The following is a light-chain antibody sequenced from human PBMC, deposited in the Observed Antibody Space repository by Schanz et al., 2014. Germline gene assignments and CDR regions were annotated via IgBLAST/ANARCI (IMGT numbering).Light chain of an antibody. V-gene: IGLV2-14*03. CDR1: NSDIGSYNY. Sequence: QSALTQPASVSGSPGQSITISCTGTNSDIGSYNYVSWYQQHPGKAPKLMIYDVSNRPSGVSNRFSGSKSGNTASLTISGLQAEDEADYYCSSYTSSNTLEVFGGGTKLTVL. CDR2: DVS. J-gene: IGLJ2*01. CDR3: SSYTSSNTLEV.